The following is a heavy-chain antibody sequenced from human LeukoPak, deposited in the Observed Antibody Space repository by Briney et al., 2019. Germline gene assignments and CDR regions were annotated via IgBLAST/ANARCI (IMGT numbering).Heavy chain of an antibody. D-gene: IGHD2-2*03. J-gene: IGHJ4*02. CDR3: AMDDTNY. V-gene: IGHV3-7*03. CDR2: IEKKGDGK. Sequence: AGGSLRLSCAASGLTLTNFWMSWVRQAPGKGLEWVATIEKKGDGKYYVDSVKGRFTISRDTAENSLYLQMNSLRVEDTAIYYCAMDDTNYWGQGTLVTVSS. CDR1: GLTLTNFW.